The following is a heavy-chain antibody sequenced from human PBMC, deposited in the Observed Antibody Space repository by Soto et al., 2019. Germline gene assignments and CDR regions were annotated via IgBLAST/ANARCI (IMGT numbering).Heavy chain of an antibody. CDR2: VYFVGNS. V-gene: IGHV4-39*01. J-gene: IGHJ5*01. CDR3: ARGRYCLTGRCFPNWFDS. CDR1: GDSISSASYF. Sequence: SETLSLTCTVSGDSISSASYFWGWIRQPPGKGLEWIGSVYFVGNSYYNPSLKSRVSISVDASKNQFSLRLSSMTAADTAVYFCARGRYCLTGRCFPNWFDSWGQGALVTVSS. D-gene: IGHD7-27*01.